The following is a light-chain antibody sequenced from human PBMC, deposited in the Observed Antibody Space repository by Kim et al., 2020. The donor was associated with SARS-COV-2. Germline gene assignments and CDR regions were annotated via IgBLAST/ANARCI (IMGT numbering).Light chain of an antibody. J-gene: IGKJ4*01. Sequence: EIVMTQSPATLSVSPGERATLSCRASQSVSSNLAWYQQKPGQAPGLLIYGASSSATGIPARFSGSGSGTEFTLTISSLQCEDCAVYYCQLYNNWALTFGGGTKLEIK. CDR3: QLYNNWALT. CDR2: GAS. V-gene: IGKV3-15*01. CDR1: QSVSSN.